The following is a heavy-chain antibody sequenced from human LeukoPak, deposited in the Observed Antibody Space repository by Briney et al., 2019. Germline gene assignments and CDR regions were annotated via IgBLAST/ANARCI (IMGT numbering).Heavy chain of an antibody. CDR1: GFTFSNCV. D-gene: IGHD2-21*01. V-gene: IGHV3-23*01. J-gene: IGHJ6*02. CDR2: NTGSGATT. Sequence: GGSLRLSCAASGFTFSNCVMSWVRQAPGKGLEWVSANTGSGATTYYADSVKGRFTISRDNSKNMLYLQMNSLRAEDTAVYYCAKRSGDSRGLSGMDVWGQGTTVTVSS. CDR3: AKRSGDSRGLSGMDV.